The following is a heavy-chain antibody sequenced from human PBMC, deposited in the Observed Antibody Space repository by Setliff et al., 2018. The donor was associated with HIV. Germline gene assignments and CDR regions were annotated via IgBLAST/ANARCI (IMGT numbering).Heavy chain of an antibody. J-gene: IGHJ6*02. CDR2: IYSGGAK. CDR1: GGSISSGSYY. D-gene: IGHD2-21*01. Sequence: PSETLSLTCTVSGGSISSGSYYWSWIRQPPGKGLEWVSVIYSGGAKYYADSLKGRLSISRDNSKNTVYLQINSLRAEDTAIYYCAARSSHLSIYGMDVWGQGTTVTVSS. CDR3: AARSSHLSIYGMDV. V-gene: IGHV3-53*01.